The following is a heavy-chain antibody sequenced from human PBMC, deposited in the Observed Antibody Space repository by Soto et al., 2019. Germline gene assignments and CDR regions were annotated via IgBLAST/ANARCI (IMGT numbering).Heavy chain of an antibody. D-gene: IGHD5-18*01. CDR1: GGSISSGGYY. Sequence: QVQLQQSGPGLVKPSQTLSLTCTVSGGSISSGGYYWSWIRQHPGKVLEWIGDIYYSGSTYYNPSLKRRVNISVDTSKNQSPLKRGSVTAADRAVYYCARVPSPKWIQPPDRFDPWGQGTLVTVSS. J-gene: IGHJ5*02. CDR3: ARVPSPKWIQPPDRFDP. CDR2: IYYSGST. V-gene: IGHV4-31*03.